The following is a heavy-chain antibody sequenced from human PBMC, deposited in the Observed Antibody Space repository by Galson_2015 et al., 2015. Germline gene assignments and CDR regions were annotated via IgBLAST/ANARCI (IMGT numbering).Heavy chain of an antibody. CDR2: ISAYNGNT. V-gene: IGHV1-18*01. Sequence: SVKVSCKASGYTFTSYGISWVRQAPGQGLEWMGWISAYNGNTNYAQKLQGRVTMTTDTSTSTAYMELRSLRSDDTAVYYCARELGYCSSTSCYGFDPWGQGTLVTVSS. CDR1: GYTFTSYG. CDR3: ARELGYCSSTSCYGFDP. J-gene: IGHJ5*02. D-gene: IGHD2-2*01.